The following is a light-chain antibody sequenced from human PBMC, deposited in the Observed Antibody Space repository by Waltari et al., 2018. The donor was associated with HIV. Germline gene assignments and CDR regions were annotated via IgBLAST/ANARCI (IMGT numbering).Light chain of an antibody. CDR2: AAS. J-gene: IGKJ4*01. V-gene: IGKV3-11*01. CDR1: QSVSSY. Sequence: EIVLTQSPPTLSLSPGKRATLACVAGQSVSSYLAWYQQKPGQAPRFLIYAASNMATGIPARFSGSGSGTDFTLTISSLEPEDFAAYYCHQRSILPLTFGGGTKVEIK. CDR3: HQRSILPLT.